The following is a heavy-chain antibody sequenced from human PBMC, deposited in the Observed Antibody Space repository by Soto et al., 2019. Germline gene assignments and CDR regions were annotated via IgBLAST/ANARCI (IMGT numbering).Heavy chain of an antibody. Sequence: SETLSLTCTVSGGSISSYYWSWIRQPPGKGLEWIGYIYYSGSTNYNPSLKSRVTISVDTSKNQFSLKLSSVTAADTAVYYCARALYSSSWYGAFDIWGQGTIVTVS. CDR2: IYYSGST. J-gene: IGHJ3*02. V-gene: IGHV4-59*01. CDR1: GGSISSYY. D-gene: IGHD6-13*01. CDR3: ARALYSSSWYGAFDI.